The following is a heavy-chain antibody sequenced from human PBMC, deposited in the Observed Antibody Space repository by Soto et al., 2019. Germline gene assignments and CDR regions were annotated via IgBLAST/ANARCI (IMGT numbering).Heavy chain of an antibody. CDR3: ATKSYGDPNYYYYYMDV. V-gene: IGHV1-24*01. CDR1: GYTLTELS. D-gene: IGHD4-17*01. J-gene: IGHJ6*03. Sequence: GASVKVSCKVSGYTLTELSMHWVRQAPGKGLEWMGGFDPEDGETIYAQKFQGRVTMTEDTSTDTAYMELSSLRSEDTAVYYCATKSYGDPNYYYYYMDVWGKGTTVTVSS. CDR2: FDPEDGET.